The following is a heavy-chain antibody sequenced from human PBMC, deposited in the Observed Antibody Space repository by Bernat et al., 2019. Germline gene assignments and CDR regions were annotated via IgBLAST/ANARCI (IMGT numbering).Heavy chain of an antibody. D-gene: IGHD4-17*01. J-gene: IGHJ4*02. V-gene: IGHV1-18*01. CDR2: ISVYNGNA. Sequence: QVQLVQSGAEVKKPGASVRVSCKGSGYTFTNFGISWVRQAPGQGLEWMGWISVYNGNANYAQNFQGRVIMTRDTSTSTAFMELRSLRSDDTAVYYCASEAPPRYGDSFDYWGQGTLVTVSS. CDR1: GYTFTNFG. CDR3: ASEAPPRYGDSFDY.